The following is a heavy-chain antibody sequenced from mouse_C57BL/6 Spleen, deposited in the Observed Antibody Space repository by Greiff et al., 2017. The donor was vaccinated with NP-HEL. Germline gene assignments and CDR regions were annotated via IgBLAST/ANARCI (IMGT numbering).Heavy chain of an antibody. J-gene: IGHJ2*01. CDR1: GYTFTSYW. Sequence: QVQLQQPGAELVRPGSSVKLSCKASGYTFTSYWMHWVKQRPIQGLEWIGNIDPSDSETHYNQKFKDKATLTVDKSSSTAYMQLSSLTSEDSAVYYCARGIFYYYDYWGQGTTLTVSS. CDR2: IDPSDSET. V-gene: IGHV1-52*01. D-gene: IGHD1-1*01. CDR3: ARGIFYYYDY.